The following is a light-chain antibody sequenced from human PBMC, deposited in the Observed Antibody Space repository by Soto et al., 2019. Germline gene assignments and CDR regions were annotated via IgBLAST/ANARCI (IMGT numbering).Light chain of an antibody. V-gene: IGKV3-11*01. CDR2: DAS. CDR3: QQRSNWPPYT. Sequence: EIVLTQSPATLSLSPGERATLSCRASQSVSSYLAWYQQKPGQAPRLLIYDASHRATGISARFSGSGSGTDFPLPISSLHPEDLAVYYCQQRSNWPPYTFGQGTKLEIK. J-gene: IGKJ2*01. CDR1: QSVSSY.